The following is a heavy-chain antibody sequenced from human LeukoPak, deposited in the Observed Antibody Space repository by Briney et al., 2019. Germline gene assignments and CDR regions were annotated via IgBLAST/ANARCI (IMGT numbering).Heavy chain of an antibody. V-gene: IGHV4-39*01. J-gene: IGHJ4*02. CDR3: ARRDSSGYSD. CDR1: GGSISSSSYY. CDR2: IYYSGST. D-gene: IGHD3-22*01. Sequence: SETLSLTCTVSGGSISSSSYYLGWIRQPPGKGLEWIGSIYYSGSTYYNPSLKSRVTISVDTSKNQFSLKLSSVTAADTAVYYCARRDSSGYSDWGQGTLVTVSS.